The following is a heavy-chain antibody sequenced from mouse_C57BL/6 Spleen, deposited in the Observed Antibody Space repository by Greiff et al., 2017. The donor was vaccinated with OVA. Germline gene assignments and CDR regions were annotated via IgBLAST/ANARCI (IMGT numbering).Heavy chain of an antibody. Sequence: QVQLKESGPGLVQPSQCLSITCTVSGFSLTSYGVHWVRQSPGKGLEWLGVIWSGGSTDYNAAFISRLSISKDNSKSQVFFKMNRLQADDAAIYYCAREHPYAMDYWGQGTSVTVSS. CDR2: IWSGGST. CDR3: AREHPYAMDY. V-gene: IGHV2-2*01. CDR1: GFSLTSYG. J-gene: IGHJ4*01.